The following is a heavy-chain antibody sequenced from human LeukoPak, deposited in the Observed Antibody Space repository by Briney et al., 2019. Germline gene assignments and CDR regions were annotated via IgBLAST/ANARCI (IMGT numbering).Heavy chain of an antibody. CDR2: ISYDGSNK. V-gene: IGHV3-30*01. Sequence: GGSLRLSCAASGFTFSSYAMHWVRQAPGKGLEWVAVISYDGSNKYYADSVKGRFTISRDNSKNTPYLQMNSLRAEDTAVYYCAREDGSYYYFDYWGQGTLVTVSS. J-gene: IGHJ4*02. CDR1: GFTFSSYA. D-gene: IGHD1-26*01. CDR3: AREDGSYYYFDY.